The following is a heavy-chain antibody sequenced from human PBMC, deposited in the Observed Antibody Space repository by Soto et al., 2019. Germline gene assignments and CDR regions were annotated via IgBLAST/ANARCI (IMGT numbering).Heavy chain of an antibody. CDR3: ARSIGGSSYYPPDY. D-gene: IGHD2-15*01. J-gene: IGHJ4*02. Sequence: QVQLVESGGGVVQPGGSLRLSCATSGFIFSTYGMQWVRQSPGEGLEWVAVMANDGSYQNYADSVKGRFTISRDNSKNTLYLQMDSLRREDTAVYYCARSIGGSSYYPPDYWGQGTLVTVSS. CDR1: GFIFSTYG. V-gene: IGHV3-30*03. CDR2: MANDGSYQ.